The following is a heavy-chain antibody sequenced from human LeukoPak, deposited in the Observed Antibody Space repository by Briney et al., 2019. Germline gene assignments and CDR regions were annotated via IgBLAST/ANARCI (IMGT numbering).Heavy chain of an antibody. V-gene: IGHV3-7*01. J-gene: IGHJ5*02. Sequence: GGSLRLSCAASGLRFSNYWLTWVRQAPGKGLEWVANINQDGSENYDVDSVKGRFTISRDNAKNSLYLQMNSLRVEDTAVYYRARGKGWFDPWGQGTLVTVSS. CDR3: ARGKGWFDP. CDR2: INQDGSEN. CDR1: GLRFSNYW.